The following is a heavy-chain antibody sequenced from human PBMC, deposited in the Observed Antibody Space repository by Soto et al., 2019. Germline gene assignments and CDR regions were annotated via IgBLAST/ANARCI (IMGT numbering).Heavy chain of an antibody. CDR1: GFTFSSYA. D-gene: IGHD6-13*01. J-gene: IGHJ4*02. V-gene: IGHV3-64D*08. CDR2: ISSNGGST. Sequence: GGSLRLSCSASGFTFSSYAMHWVRQAPGKGLEYVSAISSNGGSTYYADSVKGRFTISRDNSKNTLYLQMSSLRAEDTAVYYCVKGNRKSIAAAGTSQYFDYWGQGTLVTVSS. CDR3: VKGNRKSIAAAGTSQYFDY.